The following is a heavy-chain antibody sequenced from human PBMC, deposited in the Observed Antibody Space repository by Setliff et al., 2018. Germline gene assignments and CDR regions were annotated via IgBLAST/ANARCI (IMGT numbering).Heavy chain of an antibody. CDR3: ARGPPPGATDPYYFDY. CDR1: GGSISSYY. V-gene: IGHV4-59*01. CDR2: IYYSGST. D-gene: IGHD1-26*01. Sequence: SETLSLTCTVSGGSISSYYWSWIRQPPGKGLEWIGYIYYSGSTNYNPSLKSRVTISVDTSISTAYMELSRLRSDDTAVYYCARGPPPGATDPYYFDYWGQGTLVTVS. J-gene: IGHJ4*02.